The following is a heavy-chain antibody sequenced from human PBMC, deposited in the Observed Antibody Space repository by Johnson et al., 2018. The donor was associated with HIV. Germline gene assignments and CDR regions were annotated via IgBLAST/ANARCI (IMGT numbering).Heavy chain of an antibody. V-gene: IGHV3-30*04. CDR2: ISYDGSNK. D-gene: IGHD1-26*01. CDR3: AGMGGATDAFDI. Sequence: QVQLVESGGGMVQPGRSLRLSCAASGFTFSSYAMHWVRQAPGKGLEWVAVISYDGSNKYYADSVKGRFTISRDNSKNTLYLQMNSLRAEDTAVYYCAGMGGATDAFDIWGQGTMVTVSS. J-gene: IGHJ3*02. CDR1: GFTFSSYA.